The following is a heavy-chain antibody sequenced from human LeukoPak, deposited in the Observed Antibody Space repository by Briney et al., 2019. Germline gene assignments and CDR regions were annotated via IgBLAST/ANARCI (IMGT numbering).Heavy chain of an antibody. CDR3: ARLIAAAGYYYYYYYMDV. CDR1: GYTFTSYD. Sequence: ASVKVSCKASGYTFTSYDINWVRQATGQGLEWMGWMNPNSGNTGYAQKFQGRVTMTRNTSISTAYMELSSLRSEDTAVYYCARLIAAAGYYYYYYYMDVWGKGTTVTVSS. D-gene: IGHD6-13*01. CDR2: MNPNSGNT. V-gene: IGHV1-8*01. J-gene: IGHJ6*03.